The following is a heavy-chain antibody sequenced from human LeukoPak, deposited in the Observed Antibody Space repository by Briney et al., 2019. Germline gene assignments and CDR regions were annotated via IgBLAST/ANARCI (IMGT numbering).Heavy chain of an antibody. CDR3: ARDFFRATRGIFDY. CDR2: ISGSGDYT. J-gene: IGHJ4*02. V-gene: IGHV3-23*01. Sequence: GGSLRLSCAASGFTFNIYAMSWVRQAPGKGLEWVSAISGSGDYTYYADSVKGRFTISRDNSKNTLYLQVNSLRAEDTALYYCARDFFRATRGIFDYWCQGTLVTVSS. D-gene: IGHD1-26*01. CDR1: GFTFNIYA.